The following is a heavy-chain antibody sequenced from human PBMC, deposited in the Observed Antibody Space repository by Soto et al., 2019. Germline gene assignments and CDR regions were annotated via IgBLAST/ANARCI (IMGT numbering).Heavy chain of an antibody. J-gene: IGHJ5*02. V-gene: IGHV4-34*01. CDR3: ARDPGIAARHEQNWFDP. Sequence: PSETLSLTCAVYGGSFSGYYWSWIRQPPGKGLEWIGEINHSGSTNYNPSLKSRVTISVDTSKNQFSLKLSSVTAEDTAVYYCARDPGIAARHEQNWFDPWGQGTLVTVSS. D-gene: IGHD6-6*01. CDR1: GGSFSGYY. CDR2: INHSGST.